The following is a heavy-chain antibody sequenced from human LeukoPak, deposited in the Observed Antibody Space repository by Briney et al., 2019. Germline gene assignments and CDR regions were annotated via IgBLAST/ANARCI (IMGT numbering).Heavy chain of an antibody. CDR1: GFTFSSYS. CDR2: IKPDGSQK. J-gene: IGHJ4*02. D-gene: IGHD6-13*01. V-gene: IGHV3-7*03. CDR3: ARDRDSNWYPYHDY. Sequence: GGSLRLSCAASGFTFSSYSINWVRQAPGKGLEWMANIKPDGSQKYYVDSVKGRFTISRDNAKNSLYLQVDSLTAEDTAIYYCARDRDSNWYPYHDYWGQGVLVTVSS.